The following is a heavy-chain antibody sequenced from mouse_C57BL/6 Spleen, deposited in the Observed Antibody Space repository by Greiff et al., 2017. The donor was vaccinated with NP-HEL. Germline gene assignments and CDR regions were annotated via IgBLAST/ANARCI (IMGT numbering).Heavy chain of an antibody. D-gene: IGHD1-1*01. CDR3: ARAPHYYGSRYVAWFAY. V-gene: IGHV5-17*01. J-gene: IGHJ3*01. CDR1: GFTFSDYG. CDR2: ISSGSSTI. Sequence: EVQGVESGGGLVKPGGSLKLSCAASGFTFSDYGMHWVRQAPEKGLEWVAYISSGSSTIYYADSVKGRFTISRDNAKNTLFLQMTSLRSEDTAMYYCARAPHYYGSRYVAWFAYWGQGTLVTVSA.